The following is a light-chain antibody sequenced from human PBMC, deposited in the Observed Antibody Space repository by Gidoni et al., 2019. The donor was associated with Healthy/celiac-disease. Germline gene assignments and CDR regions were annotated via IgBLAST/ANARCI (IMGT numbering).Light chain of an antibody. J-gene: IGLJ3*02. CDR3: SSYTSSSTRV. CDR1: SSDVGGYNY. V-gene: IGLV2-14*01. CDR2: DVS. Sequence: QSALTQPASVSGSPGQSITISCTGTSSDVGGYNYVSWYQQHPAKAPKLMIYDVSNRPSGVSNRFSGSKSGNTASLTISGLQAEDGADYYCSSYTSSSTRVFGGGTKLTVL.